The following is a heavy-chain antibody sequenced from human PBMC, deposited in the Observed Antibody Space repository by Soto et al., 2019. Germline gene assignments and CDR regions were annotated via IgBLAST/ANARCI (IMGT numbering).Heavy chain of an antibody. D-gene: IGHD6-13*01. J-gene: IGHJ4*02. CDR3: ARASYSSSWYGAYYSDY. CDR1: GGSISSGDYY. CDR2: IYYSGST. V-gene: IGHV4-30-4*01. Sequence: PSETLSLTCTVSGGSISSGDYYWSWIRQPPGKGLEWIGYIYYSGSTYYNPSLKSRVTISVDTSKNQFSLKLSSVTAADTAVYYCARASYSSSWYGAYYSDYWGQGTLVTV.